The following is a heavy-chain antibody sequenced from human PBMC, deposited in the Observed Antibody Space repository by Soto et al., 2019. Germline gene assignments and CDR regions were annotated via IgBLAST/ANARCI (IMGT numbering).Heavy chain of an antibody. CDR3: ARLLVPTTKGEYYFDY. D-gene: IGHD2-2*01. Sequence: QVQLQESGPGLVKPSETLSLTCTVSGGSISSYYWRWIRQPPVKGLEWIGYIYYSGSTNYNPSLKSRVTISVDSSTNQFSLKVTSVTAADSAVYYCARLLVPTTKGEYYFDYWGQGTLVTVSS. V-gene: IGHV4-59*01. J-gene: IGHJ4*02. CDR2: IYYSGST. CDR1: GGSISSYY.